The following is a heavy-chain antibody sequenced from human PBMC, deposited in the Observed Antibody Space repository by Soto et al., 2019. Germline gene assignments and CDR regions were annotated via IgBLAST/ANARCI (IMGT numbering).Heavy chain of an antibody. CDR3: AKSDTSSWYSPCFDP. D-gene: IGHD6-13*01. V-gene: IGHV3-30*18. J-gene: IGHJ5*02. CDR1: GFTFSSYG. Sequence: QVQLVESGGGVVQPGRSLRLSCAASGFTFSSYGMHWVRQAPGKGLEWVAVISYEGSKKYYVDSVKGRFTISRDNSKNTLYLQMNSLRVEDTAVYYCAKSDTSSWYSPCFDPWGQGTLVTVSS. CDR2: ISYEGSKK.